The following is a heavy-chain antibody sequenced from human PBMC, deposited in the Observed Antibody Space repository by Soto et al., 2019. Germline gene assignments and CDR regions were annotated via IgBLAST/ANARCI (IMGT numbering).Heavy chain of an antibody. CDR2: ISGSGSST. CDR3: AKKVIDGFSPHFDY. Sequence: PGGSLRLSCAASGFTFSSYGMHWVRQAPGKGLEWVSSISGSGSSTYYADSVKGRFTISRDNSKNTLYLQMNSLRAEDTAVYYCAKKVIDGFSPHFDYWGQGTLVTVSS. J-gene: IGHJ4*02. V-gene: IGHV3-23*01. D-gene: IGHD3-10*01. CDR1: GFTFSSYG.